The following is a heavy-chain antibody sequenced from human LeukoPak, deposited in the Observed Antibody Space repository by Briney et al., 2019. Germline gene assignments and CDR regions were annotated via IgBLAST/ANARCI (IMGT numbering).Heavy chain of an antibody. D-gene: IGHD6-19*01. J-gene: IGHJ5*02. Sequence: SETLSLTCTVSGGSIRSYYWSWIRQPPGKGLEWIGYIYYSGSTYYNPSLKRRVTISVDTSKNQFSLRLRSVTAADTAVYYCARGQARLAWFDPWGQGTLVTVSS. CDR3: ARGQARLAWFDP. V-gene: IGHV4-59*08. CDR2: IYYSGST. CDR1: GGSIRSYY.